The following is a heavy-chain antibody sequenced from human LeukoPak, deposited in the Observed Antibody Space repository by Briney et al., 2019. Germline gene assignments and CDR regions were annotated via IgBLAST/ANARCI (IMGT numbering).Heavy chain of an antibody. D-gene: IGHD1-26*01. J-gene: IGHJ4*02. CDR1: GYTFNIYT. CDR2: INTNTGNP. V-gene: IGHV7-4-1*02. Sequence: GASVGVSYKASGYTFNIYTMNWVRQAPGQGLEGMGWINTNTGNPTYTQDYTGRFVFSLDPSVSTTYLQISRLKAEDTAVYYCASGPSYSGSNEYFDSWGQGTLVTVSS. CDR3: ASGPSYSGSNEYFDS.